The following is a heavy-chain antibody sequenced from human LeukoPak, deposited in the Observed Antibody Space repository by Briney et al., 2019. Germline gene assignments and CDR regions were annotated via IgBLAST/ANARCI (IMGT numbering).Heavy chain of an antibody. D-gene: IGHD3-16*01. CDR1: GFTFSSYA. CDR2: ISGSGSTT. CDR3: ARSDYDYVTDY. J-gene: IGHJ4*02. Sequence: GGSLTLSCAAYGFTFSSYAMTWVRQDPGKGLEWVSAISGSGSTTYYADSVKGRFTISRDNAKNSLYLQMNSLRAEDTAVYYCARSDYDYVTDYWGQGTLVTVSS. V-gene: IGHV3-23*01.